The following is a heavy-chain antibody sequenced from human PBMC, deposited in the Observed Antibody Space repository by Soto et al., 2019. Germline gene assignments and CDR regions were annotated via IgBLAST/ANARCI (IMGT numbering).Heavy chain of an antibody. J-gene: IGHJ4*02. D-gene: IGHD6-19*01. V-gene: IGHV1-3*01. Sequence: QVQLVQSGAEVKKPGASVKVSCKASGYTFTSYAMHWVRQAPGQRLEWMGWVNAGNGNTKYSQKFQGRVTITRDTSARTAYMALSSLRSEATEVYYCARDMGGWIDYWGKGALVTVSS. CDR2: VNAGNGNT. CDR3: ARDMGGWIDY. CDR1: GYTFTSYA.